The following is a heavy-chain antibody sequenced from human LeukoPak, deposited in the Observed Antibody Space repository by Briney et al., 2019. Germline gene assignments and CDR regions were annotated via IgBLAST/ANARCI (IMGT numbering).Heavy chain of an antibody. CDR3: AGGR. Sequence: GGSLRLSCAASGFTFSNYWMNWVRQAPGKGLEWVANIKPDGSAKYYVDSVKGRFTISRENAKNSLSLQMNSLRVEDTAVYYCAGGRWGQGTLVTVSS. V-gene: IGHV3-7*05. J-gene: IGHJ4*02. CDR1: GFTFSNYW. CDR2: IKPDGSAK.